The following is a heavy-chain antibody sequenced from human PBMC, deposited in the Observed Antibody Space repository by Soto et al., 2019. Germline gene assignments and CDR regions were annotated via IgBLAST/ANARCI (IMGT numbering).Heavy chain of an antibody. CDR1: GFTFSNAW. V-gene: IGHV3-15*01. D-gene: IGHD6-13*01. J-gene: IGHJ4*02. CDR2: IKSKTDGGTT. Sequence: VGSLRLSCAASGFTFSNAWMSWVRQAPGKGREWVGRIKSKTDGGTTDYAAPVKGRFTISRDDSKNTLYLQMNSLKTEDTAVYYCTTEGIAAAGLDYWGQGTLVTVSS. CDR3: TTEGIAAAGLDY.